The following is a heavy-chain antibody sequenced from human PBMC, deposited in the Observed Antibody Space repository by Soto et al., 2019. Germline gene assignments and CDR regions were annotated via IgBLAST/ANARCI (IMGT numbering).Heavy chain of an antibody. Sequence: QLQLQESGSGLVKPSQTLSLTCAVSGGSISSGGYSWSWIRQPPGKGLEGIGYIYHSGTTYYNPSXKSRVTITVDRSKNQFSIKLSSVAAADTAVYYCARGPPVGRWGQGTLVTVSS. J-gene: IGHJ4*02. CDR1: GGSISSGGYS. V-gene: IGHV4-30-2*01. CDR2: IYHSGTT. CDR3: ARGPPVGR.